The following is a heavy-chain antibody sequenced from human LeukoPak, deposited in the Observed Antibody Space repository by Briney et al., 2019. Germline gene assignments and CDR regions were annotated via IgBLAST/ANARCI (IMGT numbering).Heavy chain of an antibody. J-gene: IGHJ4*02. CDR3: ARESDSSGYYHSEFDY. D-gene: IGHD3-22*01. Sequence: GGSLRLSCAASGFTFSDYYMSWIRQAPGKGLEWVSYISSSGSTIYYADSVKGRFTISRDNAKNSLYLQMNSLRAEDTAVYYCARESDSSGYYHSEFDYWGQGTLVTVSS. V-gene: IGHV3-11*04. CDR2: ISSSGSTI. CDR1: GFTFSDYY.